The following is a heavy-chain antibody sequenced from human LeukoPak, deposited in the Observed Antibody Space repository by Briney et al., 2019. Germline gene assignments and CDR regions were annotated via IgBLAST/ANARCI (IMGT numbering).Heavy chain of an antibody. Sequence: SETLSLTCTVSSGSISSYYWSWIRQPPGKGLEWIGYIYYSGSTNYNPSLKSRVTISVDTSKNQFSLKLSSVTAADTAVYYCARGVRERGFDYWGQGTLVTVSS. CDR2: IYYSGST. CDR1: SGSISSYY. J-gene: IGHJ4*02. CDR3: ARGVRERGFDY. V-gene: IGHV4-59*01.